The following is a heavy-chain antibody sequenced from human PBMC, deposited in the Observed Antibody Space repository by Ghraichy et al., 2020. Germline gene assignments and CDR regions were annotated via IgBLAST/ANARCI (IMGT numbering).Heavy chain of an antibody. Sequence: SETLSHTCTVSGGSISSGGYYWSWIRQHPGKGLEWIGYIYYSGSTYYNPSLKSRVTISVDTSKNQFSLKLSSVTAADTAVYYCARVSEYQLLWDYWGQGTLVTVSS. CDR3: ARVSEYQLLWDY. V-gene: IGHV4-31*03. CDR1: GGSISSGGYY. D-gene: IGHD2-2*01. CDR2: IYYSGST. J-gene: IGHJ4*02.